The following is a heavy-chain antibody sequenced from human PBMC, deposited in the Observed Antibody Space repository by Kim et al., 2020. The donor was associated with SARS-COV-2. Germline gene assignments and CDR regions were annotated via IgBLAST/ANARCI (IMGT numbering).Heavy chain of an antibody. CDR3: AKDHESSGWPTFDY. D-gene: IGHD3-22*01. Sequence: ADAVKGRFTVSRDNSKNPLYLQMDSLRAEDTALYYCAKDHESSGWPTFDYWGQGALVTVSS. J-gene: IGHJ4*02. V-gene: IGHV3-23*01.